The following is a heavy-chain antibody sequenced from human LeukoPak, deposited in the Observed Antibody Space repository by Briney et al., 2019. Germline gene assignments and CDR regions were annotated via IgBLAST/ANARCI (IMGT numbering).Heavy chain of an antibody. Sequence: SVKVSCTASGGTFSSYAISWVRQAPGQGLEWMGRIIPILGIANYAQKFQGRVTITADKSTSTAYMELSSLRSEDTAVYYCARVFSYYDFWSGYLNWFDPWGQGTLVTVSS. J-gene: IGHJ5*02. V-gene: IGHV1-69*04. CDR2: IIPILGIA. D-gene: IGHD3-3*01. CDR3: ARVFSYYDFWSGYLNWFDP. CDR1: GGTFSSYA.